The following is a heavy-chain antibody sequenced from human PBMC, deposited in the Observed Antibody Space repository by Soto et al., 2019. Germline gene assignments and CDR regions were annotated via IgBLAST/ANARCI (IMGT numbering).Heavy chain of an antibody. CDR1: GFTFSSYA. CDR3: ARDSLRITMIVVVITTYLDY. V-gene: IGHV3-30-3*01. Sequence: QVQLVESGGGVVQPGRSLRLSCAASGFTFSSYAMHWVRQAPGKGLEWVAVISYDGSNKYYADSVKGRFTISRDNSKNTLYLQMKSLRAEDTAVYYCARDSLRITMIVVVITTYLDYWGLGTLVTVSS. J-gene: IGHJ4*02. D-gene: IGHD3-22*01. CDR2: ISYDGSNK.